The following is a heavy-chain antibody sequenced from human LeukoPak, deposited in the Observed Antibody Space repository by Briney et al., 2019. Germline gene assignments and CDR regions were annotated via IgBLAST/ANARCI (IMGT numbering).Heavy chain of an antibody. CDR1: GGSISSGSFY. V-gene: IGHV4-61*02. J-gene: IGHJ4*02. Sequence: SETLSLTCTVSGGSISSGSFYWSWIRQPAGKGLEWIGRIYTSGITSYNPSLKSRVTISVDRSKNQLSLKLSSVTTADTAVYYCARVSGGYSYGGGNYFDYWGQGTLVTVSS. CDR3: ARVSGGYSYGGGNYFDY. CDR2: IYTSGIT. D-gene: IGHD5-18*01.